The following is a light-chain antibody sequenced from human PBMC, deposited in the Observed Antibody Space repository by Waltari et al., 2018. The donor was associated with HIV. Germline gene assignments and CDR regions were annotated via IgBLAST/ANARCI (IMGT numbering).Light chain of an antibody. Sequence: DFVMTQGSLSLPVTLGQPASISCRSSEDLVDSNGNTYLNWFLLRPGQSPRRLFFKVSNRDSGVPERFSASRTGTDFTLKIRSVEAEDVGIYFCMQDTHLPFTFGPGTKLDI. CDR1: EDLVDSNGNTY. J-gene: IGKJ3*01. CDR3: MQDTHLPFT. V-gene: IGKV2-30*01. CDR2: KVS.